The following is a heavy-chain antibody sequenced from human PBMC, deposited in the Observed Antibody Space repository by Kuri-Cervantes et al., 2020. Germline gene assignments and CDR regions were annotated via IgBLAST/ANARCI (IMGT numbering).Heavy chain of an antibody. J-gene: IGHJ6*03. CDR2: SFHSGAT. CDR1: GGSVSSSSYY. D-gene: IGHD2-8*01. Sequence: GSLRLSCTVSGGSVSSSSYYWGWIRQSPGKGLEWIGSSFHSGATFYNPSLKSRVSISVDTSKNQFSLRLYSVTAADAALYYCARHGGPGSNDYYFYYYNMDVWGNGTKVTVSS. CDR3: ARHGGPGSNDYYFYYYNMDV. V-gene: IGHV4-39*01.